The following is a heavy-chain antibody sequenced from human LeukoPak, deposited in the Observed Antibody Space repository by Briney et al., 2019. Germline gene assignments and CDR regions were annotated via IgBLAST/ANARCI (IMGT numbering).Heavy chain of an antibody. D-gene: IGHD6-19*01. CDR1: GFIFINYA. Sequence: GGSLRLACEASGFIFINYAMTWVRQAPGKWPEWVSGFTCGGGGAYYADSVRGRFTIYRDNSLNTLSLHMNSLRAEDTATYYCARGHNSGSYYYMDVWGKGTTVTVSS. V-gene: IGHV3-23*01. CDR2: FTCGGGGA. CDR3: ARGHNSGSYYYMDV. J-gene: IGHJ6*03.